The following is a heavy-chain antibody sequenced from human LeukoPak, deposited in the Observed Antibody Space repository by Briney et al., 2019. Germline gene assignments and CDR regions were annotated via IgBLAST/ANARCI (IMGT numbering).Heavy chain of an antibody. J-gene: IGHJ4*02. D-gene: IGHD3-3*01. CDR2: MNPNSGNT. V-gene: IGHV1-8*01. CDR3: ARGLDYYDFWSGYYTGDY. CDR1: GCTFTSYD. Sequence: ASVKVSCKASGCTFTSYDINWVRQATGQGLEWMGWMNPNSGNTGYAQKFQGRVTMTRSTSISTAYMELSNLRSEDTAVYYCARGLDYYDFWSGYYTGDYWGQGTLVTVSS.